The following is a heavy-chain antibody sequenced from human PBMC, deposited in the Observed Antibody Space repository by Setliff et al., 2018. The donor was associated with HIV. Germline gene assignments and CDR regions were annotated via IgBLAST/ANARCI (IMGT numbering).Heavy chain of an antibody. J-gene: IGHJ3*02. CDR3: ARFYYHYDSTNDAFDI. Sequence: PSETLSLTCTVADGSISTGSYYWSWVRRPAGRGLEWIGRIYTSGSTNYNPSLKSRVTISVDTSKNQFSLKLSSVTAADTAVYYCARFYYHYDSTNDAFDIWGQGTMVTVSS. CDR1: DGSISTGSYY. D-gene: IGHD3-22*01. CDR2: IYTSGST. V-gene: IGHV4-61*02.